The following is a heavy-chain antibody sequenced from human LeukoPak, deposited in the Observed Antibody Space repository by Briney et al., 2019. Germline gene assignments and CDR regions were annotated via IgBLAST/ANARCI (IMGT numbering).Heavy chain of an antibody. J-gene: IGHJ6*03. V-gene: IGHV1-69*13. D-gene: IGHD1-26*01. CDR3: ARSVSGSYSDYYYYMDV. CDR1: GATFSSHA. Sequence: SVKVSCKASGATFSSHAISWVRQTPGQGLEWMGGIIPIFGTANYAQKFQGRVTITADESTSTAYVEPSSLRSEDTAVYYCARSVSGSYSDYYYYMDVWGKGTTVTVSS. CDR2: IIPIFGTA.